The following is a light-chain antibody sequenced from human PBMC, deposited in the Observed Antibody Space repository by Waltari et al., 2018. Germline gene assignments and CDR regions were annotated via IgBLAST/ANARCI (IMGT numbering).Light chain of an antibody. CDR3: QQYNSYSLLT. V-gene: IGKV1-5*03. CDR2: TAS. J-gene: IGKJ4*01. CDR1: QSISSW. Sequence: DIQLTQSPSTPSASLGDGVTITCRASQSISSWLAWYQLKPGKAPKLLIYTASTLESGVPSRFSGSGSGTEFTLTISSLQPDDFATYYCQQYNSYSLLTFGGGTKVEIK.